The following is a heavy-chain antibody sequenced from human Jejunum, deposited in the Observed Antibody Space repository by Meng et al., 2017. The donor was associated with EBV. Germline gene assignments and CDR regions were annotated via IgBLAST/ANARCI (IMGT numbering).Heavy chain of an antibody. CDR2: MHPGGST. D-gene: IGHD4-11*01. Sequence: QGQLQEPGPGTVKPSGTLSLTCAVSGDSTSSSHWWSWVRQPPGKGLEWIGEMHPGGSTNYNPSLKSRVTISVDNSKNQFSLKLTSVTAADTAVYYCAKSNDYSLNSWGQGTLVTVSS. V-gene: IGHV4-4*02. CDR3: AKSNDYSLNS. J-gene: IGHJ4*02. CDR1: GDSTSSSHW.